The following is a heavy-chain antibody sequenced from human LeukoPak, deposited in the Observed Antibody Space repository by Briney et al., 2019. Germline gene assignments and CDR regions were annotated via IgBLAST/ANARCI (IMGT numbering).Heavy chain of an antibody. Sequence: SQTLSLTCTVSGGSISSGGYYWSWIRQHPGKGLEWIGYIYYSGSTYYNPSLKSRVTISVDTSKNQFSLKLSSVTAADTAVYYCARERPYGDYDWFDPWGQGTLVTVSS. V-gene: IGHV4-31*03. CDR2: IYYSGST. CDR1: GGSISSGGYY. J-gene: IGHJ5*02. CDR3: ARERPYGDYDWFDP. D-gene: IGHD4-17*01.